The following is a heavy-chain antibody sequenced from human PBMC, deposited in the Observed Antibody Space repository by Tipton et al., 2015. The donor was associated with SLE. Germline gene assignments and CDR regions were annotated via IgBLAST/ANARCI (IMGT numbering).Heavy chain of an antibody. V-gene: IGHV4-59*11. CDR2: IYHSGSA. CDR1: GGSISSHY. Sequence: TLSLTCTVSGGSISSHYWSWIRQPPGKGLEWIGHIYHSGSANYNPSLKRRVTISLDTSKNQFSLKLTSVTAADTAVYYCARDRGFCSGDDCYSSYFDYWGQGTLVSVSS. D-gene: IGHD2-15*01. CDR3: ARDRGFCSGDDCYSSYFDY. J-gene: IGHJ4*02.